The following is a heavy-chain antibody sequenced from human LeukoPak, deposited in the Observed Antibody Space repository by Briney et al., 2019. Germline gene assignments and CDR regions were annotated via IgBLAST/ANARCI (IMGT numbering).Heavy chain of an antibody. J-gene: IGHJ5*02. D-gene: IGHD2-8*02. CDR1: GYTFTSYY. V-gene: IGHV1-46*01. Sequence: VASVKVSCKASGYTFTSYYMHWVRQAPGQGLEWMGIINPGDITTTYAQKFQGRVTMTRDTSISTAYMELSRLRSDDAAVYYCAIGPSDVLSNWFDPWGQGTLVTVSS. CDR3: AIGPSDVLSNWFDP. CDR2: INPGDITT.